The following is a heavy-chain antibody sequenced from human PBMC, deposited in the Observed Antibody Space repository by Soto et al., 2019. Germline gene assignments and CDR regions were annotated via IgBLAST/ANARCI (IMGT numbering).Heavy chain of an antibody. CDR1: GGSTSNYY. J-gene: IGHJ4*02. V-gene: IGHV4-4*07. D-gene: IGHD6-13*01. CDR2: IYSSGST. CDR3: ARRVLAAAGDYYDS. Sequence: SQTLSLTCTVSGGSTSNYYWIWIRQPAGKGLEWIGRIYSSGSTAYNSSLKSRLTMSVDTSKNQFSLRLASVTPADTAVYYCARRVLAAAGDYYDSWGQGALVTVS.